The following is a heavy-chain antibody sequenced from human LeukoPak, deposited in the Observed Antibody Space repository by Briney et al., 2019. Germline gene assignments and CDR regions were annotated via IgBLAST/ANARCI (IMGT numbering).Heavy chain of an antibody. J-gene: IGHJ6*03. CDR2: IYYSGST. CDR1: GGSISSYF. D-gene: IGHD6-6*01. V-gene: IGHV4-59*01. CDR3: ARDYGSIPGYYYMDV. Sequence: SETLSLTCTVSGGSISSYFWSWIRQPPGKGLEWIGYIYYSGSTNYNPSLKSRVTISEDTSKNQFSLKLSSVTAADTAVYYCARDYGSIPGYYYMDVWGKGTTVTVSS.